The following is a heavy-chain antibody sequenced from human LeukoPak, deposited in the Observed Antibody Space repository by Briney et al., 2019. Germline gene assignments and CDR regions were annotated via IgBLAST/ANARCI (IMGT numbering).Heavy chain of an antibody. CDR3: ARESGLTTVRGTFDY. J-gene: IGHJ4*02. Sequence: GGSLRLSCAASGFTFSSYWMHWVRQAPGKGLVWVSRINSDGSSTTYADSVKGRFTFSRDNAKNSLYLQMNSLRAEDTAVYYCARESGLTTVRGTFDYWGQGTLVTVSS. V-gene: IGHV3-74*01. CDR2: INSDGSST. CDR1: GFTFSSYW. D-gene: IGHD3-10*01.